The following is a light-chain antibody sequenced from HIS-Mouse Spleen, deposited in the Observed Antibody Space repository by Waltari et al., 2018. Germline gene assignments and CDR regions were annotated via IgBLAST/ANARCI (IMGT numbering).Light chain of an antibody. J-gene: IGLJ3*02. CDR1: SSDVGSYNL. V-gene: IGLV2-23*01. CDR3: CSYAGSSTYWV. CDR2: EGS. Sequence: QSALTQPASVSGSPGQSITISCTGTSSDVGSYNLVSWYQQHPGKAPKLMIYEGSKRPSGVSNRLSGSKSCNTASLTISGLQAEDEADYYCCSYAGSSTYWVFGGGTKLTVL.